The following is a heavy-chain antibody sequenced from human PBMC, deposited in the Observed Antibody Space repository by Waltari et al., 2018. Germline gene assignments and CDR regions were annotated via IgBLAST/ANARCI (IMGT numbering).Heavy chain of an antibody. Sequence: EVQLVESGGGVVQPGGSLRLSCAASGFVFSNYGMNWFRQAPGKGLEWVAHIMGGGYPIYYADSVKGRFTISRDNAENSLFLQMNGLRAEDTAVYYCAPLGVSRLTWTDWGQGTLVTVSS. CDR2: IMGGGYPI. CDR3: APLGVSRLTWTD. D-gene: IGHD3-10*01. J-gene: IGHJ4*02. V-gene: IGHV3-48*01. CDR1: GFVFSNYG.